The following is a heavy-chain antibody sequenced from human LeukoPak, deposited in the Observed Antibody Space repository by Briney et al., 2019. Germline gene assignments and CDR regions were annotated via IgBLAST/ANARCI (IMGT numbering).Heavy chain of an antibody. CDR1: GGSISSGGYS. CDR2: IYHSGST. D-gene: IGHD3-16*01. CDR3: ARVRGERGFDY. J-gene: IGHJ4*02. Sequence: SETLSLTCAVSGGSISSGGYSWSWIRQPPGKGLECIGYIYHSGSTYYNPSLKSRVTISVDRSKNQFSLKLSSVTAADTAVYYCARVRGERGFDYWGQGTLVTVSS. V-gene: IGHV4-30-2*01.